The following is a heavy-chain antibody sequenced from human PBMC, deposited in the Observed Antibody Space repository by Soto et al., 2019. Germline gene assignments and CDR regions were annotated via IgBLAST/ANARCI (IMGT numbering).Heavy chain of an antibody. CDR1: GFTFSSYA. J-gene: IGHJ4*02. CDR2: ISYDGSNK. CDR3: ARDPHCGSYYLDY. D-gene: IGHD1-26*01. Sequence: QVQLVESGGGVVKPGRSLRLSCAASGFTFSSYAMHWVRQAPGKGLEWVAVISYDGSNKYYADSVKGRFTISRDNSKHTLYLQMNSLRAEDTAVYYCARDPHCGSYYLDYWGQGTLVTVSS. V-gene: IGHV3-30-3*01.